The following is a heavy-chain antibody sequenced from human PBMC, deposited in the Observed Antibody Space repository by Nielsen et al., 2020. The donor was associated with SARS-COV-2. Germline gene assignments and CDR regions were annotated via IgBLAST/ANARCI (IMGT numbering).Heavy chain of an antibody. CDR1: GFPFRGHW. D-gene: IGHD3-10*01. Sequence: GGSLRLSCAASGFPFRGHWMHWVRQAPGKGLVWVSRINTDGTITNYADSVKGRFTISRDNAKNSLYLQMNSLRAEDTALYYCAKDYYGSYWGQGTLVTVSS. V-gene: IGHV3-74*01. CDR3: AKDYYGSY. J-gene: IGHJ4*02. CDR2: INTDGTIT.